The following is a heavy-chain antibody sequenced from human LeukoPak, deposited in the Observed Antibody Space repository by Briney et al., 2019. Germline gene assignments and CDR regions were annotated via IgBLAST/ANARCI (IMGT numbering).Heavy chain of an antibody. D-gene: IGHD3-16*01. V-gene: IGHV4-39*01. J-gene: IGHJ4*02. CDR3: ARRASWAWAFVY. Sequence: PSETLSLTCTVSGGSISSNSYYWGWIRQPPGKGLEWIGSVYYSGSTYYNPSLKSPVTISVDTSKNQFSLKLSSVTAADTAAYYCARRASWAWAFVYWGQGTLVTVSS. CDR2: VYYSGST. CDR1: GGSISSNSYY.